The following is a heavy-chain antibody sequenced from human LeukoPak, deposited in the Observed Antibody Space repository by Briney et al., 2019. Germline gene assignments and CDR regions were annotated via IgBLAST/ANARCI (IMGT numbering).Heavy chain of an antibody. CDR1: GYTFTSYY. V-gene: IGHV1-46*01. D-gene: IGHD3-10*02. CDR2: INPSGGST. CDR3: ARALAVPLDYYGMDV. J-gene: IGHJ6*02. Sequence: ASVEVSCKASGYTFTSYYMHWVRQAPGQGLEWMGIINPSGGSTSYAQKFQGRVTMTRDTSTSTVYMELSSLRSEDTAVYYCARALAVPLDYYGMDVWGQGTTVTVSS.